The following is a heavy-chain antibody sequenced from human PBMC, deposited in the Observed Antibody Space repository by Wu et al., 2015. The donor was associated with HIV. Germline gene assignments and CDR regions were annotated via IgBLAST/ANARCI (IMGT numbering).Heavy chain of an antibody. CDR2: MNPNSGSA. J-gene: IGHJ6*03. Sequence: QVQLVQSGAEVKEPGASVEVSCKTSGYTFISYDINWVRQATGQGLEWMGWMNPNSGSAVSVQKFQGRVTFTRNTSTRTAYMELSDLRSEDTAVYYCARARNSYFDMDVWGKGTTVIVSS. CDR3: ARARNSYFDMDV. V-gene: IGHV1-8*01. CDR1: GYTFISYD.